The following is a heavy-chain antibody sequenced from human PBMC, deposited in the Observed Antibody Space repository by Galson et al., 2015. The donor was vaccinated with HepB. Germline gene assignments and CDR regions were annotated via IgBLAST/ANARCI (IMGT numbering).Heavy chain of an antibody. V-gene: IGHV3-30-3*01. CDR1: GFTFSSYA. CDR3: AKDSALYGDYEDY. D-gene: IGHD4-17*01. CDR2: ISYDGSNK. Sequence: SLRLSCAASGFTFSSYAMHWVRQAPGKGLEWVAVISYDGSNKYYADSGKGRFTISRDNSKNTLYLQMNSLRAVDTAVYYCAKDSALYGDYEDYWGQGTLVTVSS. J-gene: IGHJ4*02.